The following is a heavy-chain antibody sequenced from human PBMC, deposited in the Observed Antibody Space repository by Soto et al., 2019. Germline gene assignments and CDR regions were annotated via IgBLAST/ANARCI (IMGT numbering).Heavy chain of an antibody. CDR1: GGSISSYY. CDR3: ARGGPLYYDILTPIDY. V-gene: IGHV4-59*01. CDR2: IYYSGST. D-gene: IGHD3-9*01. Sequence: SETLFLTCTVSGGSISSYYWSWIRQPPGKGLEWIGYIYYSGSTNYNPSLKSRVTISVDTSKNQFSLKLSSVTAADTAVYYCARGGPLYYDILTPIDYWGQGTLVTVSS. J-gene: IGHJ4*02.